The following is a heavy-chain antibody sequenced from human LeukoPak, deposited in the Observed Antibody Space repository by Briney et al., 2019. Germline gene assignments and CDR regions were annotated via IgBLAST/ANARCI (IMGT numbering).Heavy chain of an antibody. CDR1: GFTFYRFA. Sequence: GGSLRLSCAASGFTFYRFALSWVRQAPGKGLEWVSGISISGGVTYYADSVKGRFTISRDNSRSTVYLQMTSLRAEDTAVYYCAKGGIYGDFGTFWGQGTLVAVSP. CDR2: ISISGGVT. CDR3: AKGGIYGDFGTF. J-gene: IGHJ4*02. V-gene: IGHV3-23*01. D-gene: IGHD4-17*01.